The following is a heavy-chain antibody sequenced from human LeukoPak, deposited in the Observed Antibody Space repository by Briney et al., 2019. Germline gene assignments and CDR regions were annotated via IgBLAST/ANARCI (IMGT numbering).Heavy chain of an antibody. CDR1: GGSFSGYY. CDR3: ARGHIVVVTAASCCNFDY. J-gene: IGHJ4*02. Sequence: SETLSLTCAVYGGSFSGYYWSWIRQPPGKGLEWIGEINHSGSTNYNPSLKSRVTISVDTSKNQFSLKLSSVTAADTAVYYCARGHIVVVTAASCCNFDYWGQGTLVTVSS. V-gene: IGHV4-34*01. D-gene: IGHD2-2*01. CDR2: INHSGST.